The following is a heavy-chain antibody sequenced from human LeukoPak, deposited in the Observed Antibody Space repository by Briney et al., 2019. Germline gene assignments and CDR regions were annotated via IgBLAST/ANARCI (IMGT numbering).Heavy chain of an antibody. V-gene: IGHV1-18*01. J-gene: IGHJ5*02. CDR1: GYSFSSCS. CDR2: ISGYNGKT. D-gene: IGHD1-7*01. Sequence: GASVKVSCKASGYSFSSCSISWVRQAPGQGLGWMGWISGYNGKTKYAEKFQDRVTLTTDHSTSTAYMEMRSLRNDHTAIYYCARGLQWNYDLGWVAPWGPGTLVAVSS. CDR3: ARGLQWNYDLGWVAP.